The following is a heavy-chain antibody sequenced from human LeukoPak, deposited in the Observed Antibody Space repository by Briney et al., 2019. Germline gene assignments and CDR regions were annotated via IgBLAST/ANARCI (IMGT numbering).Heavy chain of an antibody. CDR1: GYSISSGYY. V-gene: IGHV4-38-2*02. Sequence: SETLSLTCTVSGYSISSGYYWGWIRQPPGKGLEWIGSIYHSGSTHFNPSLKSRVTISVDTSKNQFSLKLSSVTAADTAVYYCASYYYDSSGYYPPGYYFDYWGQGTLVTVSS. D-gene: IGHD3-22*01. CDR3: ASYYYDSSGYYPPGYYFDY. CDR2: IYHSGST. J-gene: IGHJ4*02.